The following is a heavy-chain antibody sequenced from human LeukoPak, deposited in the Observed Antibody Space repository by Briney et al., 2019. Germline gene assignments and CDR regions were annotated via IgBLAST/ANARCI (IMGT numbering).Heavy chain of an antibody. V-gene: IGHV1-8*01. CDR2: MNPNSGNT. D-gene: IGHD3-10*01. CDR3: ARDDGSRQPYYGSGSYAPQAVWFDP. CDR1: GYTFTSYG. J-gene: IGHJ5*02. Sequence: GASVKVSCKASGYTFTSYGINWVRQATGQGLEWMGWMNPNSGNTGYAQKFQGRVTMTRNTSISTAYMELSSLRSEDTAVYYCARDDGSRQPYYGSGSYAPQAVWFDPWGQGTLVTVSS.